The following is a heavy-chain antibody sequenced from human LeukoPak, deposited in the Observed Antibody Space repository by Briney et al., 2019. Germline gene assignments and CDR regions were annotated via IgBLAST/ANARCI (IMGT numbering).Heavy chain of an antibody. V-gene: IGHV1-18*01. CDR2: ISAYNGNT. J-gene: IGHJ6*02. CDR3: ARGASSYYDILTGLNLVV. CDR1: GYTFTSYG. D-gene: IGHD3-9*01. Sequence: ASVKVSCKAAGYTFTSYGSSWVRQAPGQGLEWMGWISAYNGNTNYAQKLQGRVTMTTDTSTSTAYMELRSLRSDDTAVYYCARGASSYYDILTGLNLVVWGQGTTVTVSS.